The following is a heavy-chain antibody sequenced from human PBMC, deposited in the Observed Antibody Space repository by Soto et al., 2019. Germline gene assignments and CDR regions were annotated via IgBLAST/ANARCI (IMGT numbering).Heavy chain of an antibody. Sequence: QMQLVESGGGVVQPGRSLRLSCAASGFTFSNYGMHWVRQAPGEGLEWVAIIWYDGSNKYYADSVKGRFTMSRDNSKNTEYLQMNSLRADDTAMYCCAVGEPLNSRGQGTLVTGSS. J-gene: IGHJ5*01. CDR3: AVGEPLNS. D-gene: IGHD3-10*01. CDR1: GFTFSNYG. CDR2: IWYDGSNK. V-gene: IGHV3-33*01.